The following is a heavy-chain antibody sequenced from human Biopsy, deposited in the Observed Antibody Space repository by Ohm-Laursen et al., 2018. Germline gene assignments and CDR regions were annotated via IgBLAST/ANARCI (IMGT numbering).Heavy chain of an antibody. J-gene: IGHJ4*02. D-gene: IGHD3/OR15-3a*01. CDR1: GVYFSDYY. V-gene: IGHV4-59*08. CDR2: INYSGST. Sequence: GTLSLTCCVSGVYFSDYYWSWIRQPPGRGLEWVGSINYSGSTNYNPSLKSRVTISADTSKIQLSLHLTSVTAADTAVYYCASRGLVMASDYYFDDWGQGTPVTVSS. CDR3: ASRGLVMASDYYFDD.